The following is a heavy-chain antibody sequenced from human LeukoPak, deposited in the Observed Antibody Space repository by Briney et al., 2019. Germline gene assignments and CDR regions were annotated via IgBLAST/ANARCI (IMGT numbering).Heavy chain of an antibody. J-gene: IGHJ3*02. CDR1: GGSISSYY. V-gene: IGHV4-59*01. Sequence: SETLSLTCTVSGGSISSYYWSWIRQPPGKGLEWIGYIYYSGSSNYNPSLKSRVTISVDTSKNQFSLKLSSVTAADTAVYYCARDSSLYTSDSFDIWGQGTMVTVSS. CDR3: ARDSSLYTSDSFDI. CDR2: IYYSGSS. D-gene: IGHD3-16*01.